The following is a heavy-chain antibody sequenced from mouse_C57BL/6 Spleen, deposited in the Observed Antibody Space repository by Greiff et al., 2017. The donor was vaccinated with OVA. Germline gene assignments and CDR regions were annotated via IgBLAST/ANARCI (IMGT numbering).Heavy chain of an antibody. V-gene: IGHV1-50*01. CDR1: GYTFTSYW. CDR2: IDPSDSYT. D-gene: IGHD1-1*01. Sequence: QVQLQQPGAELVKPGASVKLSCKASGYTFTSYWMQWVKQRPGQGLEWIGEIDPSDSYTNYNQKFKGKATLTVDTSSSTAYMQLSSLTSEDSAVYYCARRGHYYGSSSFAYWGQGTLVTVSA. CDR3: ARRGHYYGSSSFAY. J-gene: IGHJ3*01.